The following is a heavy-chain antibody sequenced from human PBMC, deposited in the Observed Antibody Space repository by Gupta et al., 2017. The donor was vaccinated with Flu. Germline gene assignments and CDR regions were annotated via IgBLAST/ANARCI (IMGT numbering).Heavy chain of an antibody. V-gene: IGHV6-1*01. CDR1: GDSVSSNRAA. CDR3: AKERQWLGQEAEGNFEY. Sequence: QVQLQQSGPGLMKPSQTLSLTCAISGDSVSSNRAAWNWTRQSPSRGLEWLGRIWYRSEWGHDYAVSMEGRISVNADTSKNQFSLQLNSVTPEDSAVYYCAKERQWLGQEAEGNFEYWGQGTLVTVSS. J-gene: IGHJ4*02. CDR2: IWYRSEWGH. D-gene: IGHD6-19*01.